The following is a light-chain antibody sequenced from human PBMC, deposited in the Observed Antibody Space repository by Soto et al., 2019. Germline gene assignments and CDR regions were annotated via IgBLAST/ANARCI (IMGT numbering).Light chain of an antibody. V-gene: IGKV3-15*01. J-gene: IGKJ4*01. CDR2: GAS. CDR3: QQYKRWQLT. Sequence: EIEMTQSPATLSVSPGERATLTCWASQSVDTRLAWYQQKPGQAPRRLVYGASTRATGIPSRFSGSGSGTEFTLTISSLQSEDFAVYYCQQYKRWQLTFGGGTKVEIK. CDR1: QSVDTR.